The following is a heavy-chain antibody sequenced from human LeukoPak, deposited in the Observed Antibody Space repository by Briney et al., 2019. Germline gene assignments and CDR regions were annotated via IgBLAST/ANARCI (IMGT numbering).Heavy chain of an antibody. D-gene: IGHD3-10*01. CDR3: ARGANTMVRGVITYYYYYMDV. CDR1: GYTFTGYY. J-gene: IGHJ6*03. V-gene: IGHV1-2*02. Sequence: ASVKVSCKASGYTFTGYYMHWVRQAPGQGLEWMGWINPNSGGTNCAQKFQGRVTMTRDTSINTAYMELSSLRFDDTAVYYCARGANTMVRGVITYYYYYMDVWGKGTTVTISS. CDR2: INPNSGGT.